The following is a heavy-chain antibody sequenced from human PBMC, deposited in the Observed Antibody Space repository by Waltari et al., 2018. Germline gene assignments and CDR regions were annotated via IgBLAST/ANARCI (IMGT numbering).Heavy chain of an antibody. CDR1: GGTFSSYA. J-gene: IGHJ4*02. D-gene: IGHD3-10*01. V-gene: IGHV1-69*05. CDR2: IIPIFGTA. CDR3: ARVGSGSYYGYFDY. Sequence: QVQLVQSGAEVKKPGSSVKVSCKASGGTFSSYAISWVRQAPGQGLEWMGGIIPIFGTANYAQKFQGRVTITTDESTSTAYMELSSLRSEDTAVYYCARVGSGSYYGYFDYWGQGPLVTVSS.